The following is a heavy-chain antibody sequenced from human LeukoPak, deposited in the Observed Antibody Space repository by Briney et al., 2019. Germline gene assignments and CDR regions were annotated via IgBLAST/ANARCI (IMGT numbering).Heavy chain of an antibody. CDR2: ISGSGGST. J-gene: IGHJ4*02. CDR3: TTDQVYRYYYDSSGPLFDY. V-gene: IGHV3-23*01. Sequence: GGSLRLSCAASGFTFSSYGMSWVRQAPGKGLEWVSAISGSGGSTYYADSVKGRFTVSRDNSKNTLYLQMNSLKTEDTAVYYCTTDQVYRYYYDSSGPLFDYWGQGTLVTVSS. D-gene: IGHD3-22*01. CDR1: GFTFSSYG.